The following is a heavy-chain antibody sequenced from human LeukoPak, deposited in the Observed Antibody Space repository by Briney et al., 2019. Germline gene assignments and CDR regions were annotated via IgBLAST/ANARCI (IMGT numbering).Heavy chain of an antibody. Sequence: ASVKVSCKASGYTFTGYYKHWVRQAPGQGLEWMGWINPNSGGTNYAQKFQGRVTMTRDTSISTAYMELSRLRSDDTAVYYCARFDSYYYDSSGPPFDYWGQGTLVTVSS. CDR3: ARFDSYYYDSSGPPFDY. CDR1: GYTFTGYY. J-gene: IGHJ4*02. D-gene: IGHD3-22*01. CDR2: INPNSGGT. V-gene: IGHV1-2*02.